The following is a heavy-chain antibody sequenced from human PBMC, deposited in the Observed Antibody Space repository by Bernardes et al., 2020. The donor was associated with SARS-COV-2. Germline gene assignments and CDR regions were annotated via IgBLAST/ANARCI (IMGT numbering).Heavy chain of an antibody. CDR1: GFSLTSTGMG. CDR2: VYWEDYN. J-gene: IGHJ4*02. D-gene: IGHD3-22*01. V-gene: IGHV2-5*02. CDR3: AHRSGLHFDNSGYNHMLNNYFDY. Sequence: SGPTLVKPSQTLTLTCTFSGFSLTSTGMGVGWIRQPPGEALEWLALVYWEDYNHYNPSLRSRLAVTKDTSKNQVVLKMTNMDPVDTATYFCAHRSGLHFDNSGYNHMLNNYFDYWGQGTLVTVSS.